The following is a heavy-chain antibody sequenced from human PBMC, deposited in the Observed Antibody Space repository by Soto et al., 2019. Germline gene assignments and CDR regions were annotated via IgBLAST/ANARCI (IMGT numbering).Heavy chain of an antibody. CDR3: AREFSGWTGH. D-gene: IGHD6-19*01. Sequence: GGSLRLSCTASGFTFGDYAMSWFRQAPGKGLEWIGFIRSKASGGTTEYAASVKGRFTISRDDSKSIAYMQMNSLKTEDTAVYYCAREFSGWTGHWGQGNLVTVSS. CDR1: GFTFGDYA. J-gene: IGHJ4*02. V-gene: IGHV3-49*03. CDR2: IRSKASGGTT.